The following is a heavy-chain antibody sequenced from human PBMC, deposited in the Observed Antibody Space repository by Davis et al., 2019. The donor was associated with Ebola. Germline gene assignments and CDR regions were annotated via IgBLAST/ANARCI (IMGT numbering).Heavy chain of an antibody. CDR1: GGSISSYY. Sequence: SETLSLTCTVSGGSISSYYWSWIRQPPGKGLEWIGYIYYSGSTNYNPSLKSRVTISVDTSKNQFSLKLSSVTAADTAVYYCARDGGYSSSWYRGNYYYYYGMDVWGQGTTVTVSS. CDR2: IYYSGST. CDR3: ARDGGYSSSWYRGNYYYYYGMDV. V-gene: IGHV4-59*01. J-gene: IGHJ6*02. D-gene: IGHD6-13*01.